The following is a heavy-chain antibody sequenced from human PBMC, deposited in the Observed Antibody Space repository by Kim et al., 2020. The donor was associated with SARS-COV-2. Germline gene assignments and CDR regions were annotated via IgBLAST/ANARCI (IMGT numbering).Heavy chain of an antibody. CDR1: GFSFSSYA. CDR3: AKDEGQCYFVY. CDR2: IYCGGSST. D-gene: IGHD4-4*01. Sequence: GVSLRLSCAASGFSFSSYAMSWVRQAPGKGLEWVSVIYCGGSSTYYADSVKGRFTISRDNSKNTLYLQMNSLRAEDTALVYWAKDEGQCYFVYCGQGNLV. J-gene: IGHJ4*02. V-gene: IGHV3-23*03.